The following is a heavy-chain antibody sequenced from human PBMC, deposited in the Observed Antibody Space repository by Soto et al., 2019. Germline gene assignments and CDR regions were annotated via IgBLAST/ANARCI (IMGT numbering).Heavy chain of an antibody. Sequence: ASVKVSCKASGGTFSSYAISWVRQAPGQGLEWMGGIIPIFGTANYAQKFQGRVTITADESTSTAYMELSSLRSEDTAVYYCARASYSGSYLYYFDYWGQGTLVTVSS. CDR2: IIPIFGTA. J-gene: IGHJ4*02. D-gene: IGHD1-26*01. CDR1: GGTFSSYA. CDR3: ARASYSGSYLYYFDY. V-gene: IGHV1-69*13.